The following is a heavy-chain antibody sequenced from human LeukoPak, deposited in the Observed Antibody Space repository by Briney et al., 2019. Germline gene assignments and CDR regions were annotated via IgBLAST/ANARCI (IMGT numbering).Heavy chain of an antibody. CDR3: ARDRCSGGSCYSGY. V-gene: IGHV1-69*13. Sequence: GASVKVSCKASGGTFSSYAISWVRQAPGQGLEWMGGIIPIFGTANYVQKFQGRVTITADESTSTAYMELSSLRSEDTAVYYCARDRCSGGSCYSGYWGQGTLVTVSS. D-gene: IGHD2-15*01. J-gene: IGHJ4*02. CDR2: IIPIFGTA. CDR1: GGTFSSYA.